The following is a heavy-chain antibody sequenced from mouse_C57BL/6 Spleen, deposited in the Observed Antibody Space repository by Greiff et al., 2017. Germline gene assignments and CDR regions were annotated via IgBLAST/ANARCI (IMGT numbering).Heavy chain of an antibody. J-gene: IGHJ4*01. CDR1: GYTFTSYW. V-gene: IGHV1-69*01. CDR3: ARGGSNYQKAMDY. D-gene: IGHD2-5*01. CDR2: IDPSDSYT. Sequence: QVQLQQPGAELVMPGASVKLSCKASGYTFTSYWMHWVKQRPGQGLEWIGEIDPSDSYTNYNQKFKGKSTLTVDKSSSTAYMQLSSLTSEDSAVYYCARGGSNYQKAMDYWGQGTSVTVSS.